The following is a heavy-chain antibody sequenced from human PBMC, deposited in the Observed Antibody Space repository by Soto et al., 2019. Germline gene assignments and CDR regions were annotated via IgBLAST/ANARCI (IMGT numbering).Heavy chain of an antibody. D-gene: IGHD3-3*01. CDR1: GGYINNNFW. Sequence: SETLSLTCAVSGGYINNNFWRWFRQPPGKGLEWIGEIYQTGSINYNPSLRSRVTISVDKSKNQLSLKVDSVTAADTAFYYCVRGNDNYDFWNNWSLDPWGQGTLVTVSS. J-gene: IGHJ5*02. CDR2: IYQTGSI. CDR3: VRGNDNYDFWNNWSLDP. V-gene: IGHV4-4*02.